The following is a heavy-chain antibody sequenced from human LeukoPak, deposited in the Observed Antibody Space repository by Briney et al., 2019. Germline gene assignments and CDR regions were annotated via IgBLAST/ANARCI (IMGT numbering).Heavy chain of an antibody. CDR3: ARGRTTVTYNWFDP. Sequence: ASVKDSCKASGYTFPSYDINWVRQATGQGLEWMGWMNPNSGNTGYAQKFQGRVTMTRNTSISTAYMELSSLRSEDTAVYYCARGRTTVTYNWFDPWGQGTLVTVSS. D-gene: IGHD4-17*01. V-gene: IGHV1-8*01. J-gene: IGHJ5*02. CDR1: GYTFPSYD. CDR2: MNPNSGNT.